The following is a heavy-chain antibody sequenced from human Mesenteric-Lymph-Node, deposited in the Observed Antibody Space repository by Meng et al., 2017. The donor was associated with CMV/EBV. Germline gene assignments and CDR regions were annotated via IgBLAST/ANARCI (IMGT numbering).Heavy chain of an antibody. CDR3: ASQWGYCSSTSCYWRFDP. Sequence: GSLRLSCTVSGGSVSSGSYYWSWIRQPPGKGLEWIGYIYYSGSTNYNPSLKSRVTISVDTSKNQFSLKLSSVTAADTAVYYCASQWGYCSSTSCYWRFDPWGQGTLVTVSS. D-gene: IGHD2-2*01. CDR1: GGSVSSGSYY. V-gene: IGHV4-61*01. J-gene: IGHJ5*02. CDR2: IYYSGST.